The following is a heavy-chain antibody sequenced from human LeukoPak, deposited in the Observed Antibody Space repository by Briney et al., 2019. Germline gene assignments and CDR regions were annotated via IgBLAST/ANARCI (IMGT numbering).Heavy chain of an antibody. Sequence: SETLSLTCAVSGYSISSGYYWGWIRQPPGKGLEWIGSIYHSGSTDYNPPLKSRVTISVDTTKNQFSLNLSSVTAADTAVYYCARRQYQLPFDYWGQGTLVTVSS. J-gene: IGHJ4*02. D-gene: IGHD2-2*01. CDR2: IYHSGST. CDR3: ARRQYQLPFDY. V-gene: IGHV4-38-2*01. CDR1: GYSISSGYY.